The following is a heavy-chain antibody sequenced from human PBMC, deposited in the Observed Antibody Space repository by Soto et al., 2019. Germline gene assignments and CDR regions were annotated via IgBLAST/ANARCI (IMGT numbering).Heavy chain of an antibody. CDR1: GGTFSSYA. D-gene: IGHD6-19*01. Sequence: QVQLVQSGAEVKKPGSSVKVSCKASGGTFSSYAISWVRQAPGQGHEWMGGIIPIFGTANYAQKFQGRVTITSDESKSTAYMELSSLRSEDTAVYYWASPTRHVIVVAGSFDYWGQGTLVTVSS. CDR3: ASPTRHVIVVAGSFDY. CDR2: IIPIFGTA. V-gene: IGHV1-69*05. J-gene: IGHJ4*02.